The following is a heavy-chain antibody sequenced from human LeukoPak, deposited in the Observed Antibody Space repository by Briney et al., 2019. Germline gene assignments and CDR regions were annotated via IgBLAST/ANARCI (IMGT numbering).Heavy chain of an antibody. CDR3: ARDWHWGFDL. CDR2: INTSGGST. Sequence: ASVKVSCKASGYTFTSYYMHWVRQAPGQGLEWMGIINTSGGSTNYAQKFQGRVTMTRDTSTNTVYMELSSLRSEDTAVYYCARDWHWGFDLWGRGTLVTVSS. J-gene: IGHJ2*01. V-gene: IGHV1-46*01. CDR1: GYTFTSYY.